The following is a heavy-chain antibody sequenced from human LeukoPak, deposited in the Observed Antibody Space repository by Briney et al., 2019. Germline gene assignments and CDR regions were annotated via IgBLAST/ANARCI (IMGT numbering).Heavy chain of an antibody. V-gene: IGHV3-48*04. J-gene: IGHJ6*03. D-gene: IGHD3-3*01. CDR3: ARAYDFWSGYYRYYYCYMDV. Sequence: PGGSLRLSCAASGFTFSSYTMNWVRQAPGKGLEWVSYISSSSSTIYYADSVKGRFTISRDNAKNSLYLQMNSLRAEDTAVYYCARAYDFWSGYYRYYYCYMDVWGKGTTVTVSS. CDR2: ISSSSSTI. CDR1: GFTFSSYT.